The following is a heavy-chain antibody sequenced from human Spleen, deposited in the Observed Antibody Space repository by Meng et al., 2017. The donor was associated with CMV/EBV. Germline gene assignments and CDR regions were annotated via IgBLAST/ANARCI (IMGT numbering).Heavy chain of an antibody. CDR2: VWYDGNYK. D-gene: IGHD6-6*01. J-gene: IGHJ4*02. CDR3: AKDTFSSSAGALYDH. CDR1: GFIFNSYA. V-gene: IGHV3-33*06. Sequence: YGFIFNSYAMHWVRQAPGKGLEWVALVWYDGNYKFYADSVKGRFTISRDNSKNTLSLEMNSLRAEDTAVYYCAKDTFSSSAGALYDHWGQGTLVTVSS.